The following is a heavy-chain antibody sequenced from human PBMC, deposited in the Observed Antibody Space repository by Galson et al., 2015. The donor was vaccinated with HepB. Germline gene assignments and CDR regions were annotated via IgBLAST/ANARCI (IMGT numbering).Heavy chain of an antibody. V-gene: IGHV3-30*18. Sequence: SLRLSCAASGFSFSDYAMHWVRQAPGKGLEWVAVISYDGSNKYYADSVKGRFSISRDSSKNTLYLQMSSLRAEDTAVYYCAKHGYSYGLGFFFDYWGQGTLVTVSS. CDR1: GFSFSDYA. J-gene: IGHJ4*02. D-gene: IGHD5-18*01. CDR2: ISYDGSNK. CDR3: AKHGYSYGLGFFFDY.